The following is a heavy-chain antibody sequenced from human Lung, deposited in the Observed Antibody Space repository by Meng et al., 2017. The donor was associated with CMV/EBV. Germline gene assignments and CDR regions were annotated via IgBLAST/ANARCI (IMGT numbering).Heavy chain of an antibody. CDR3: ARGPSTSYDTSRGLHS. V-gene: IGHV1-69*05. Sequence: SVKVSCKASGGSLSDYAISWVRQAPGQGLEWMGGIIPIFGTTNYAQKFQGRVTITTDESATTAYMDLSSLRSEDTAVFYCARGPSTSYDTSRGLHSSGQGXLVTVSS. CDR2: IIPIFGTT. D-gene: IGHD3-22*01. CDR1: GGSLSDYA. J-gene: IGHJ4*02.